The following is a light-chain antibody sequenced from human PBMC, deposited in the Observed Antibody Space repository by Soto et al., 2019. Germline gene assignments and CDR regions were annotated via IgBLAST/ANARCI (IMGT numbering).Light chain of an antibody. J-gene: IGLJ1*01. V-gene: IGLV2-14*01. CDR3: SSYTCSSTYG. CDR1: SSDVGGYNY. Sequence: SVLTQPASVSGSPGQSITISCTGTSSDVGGYNYVSWYQQHPGKAPKLMIYEVSNRPSGVSNRFSGSKSGSTASLTISGLQAEDEADYYCSSYTCSSTYGFGNGTKVTV. CDR2: EVS.